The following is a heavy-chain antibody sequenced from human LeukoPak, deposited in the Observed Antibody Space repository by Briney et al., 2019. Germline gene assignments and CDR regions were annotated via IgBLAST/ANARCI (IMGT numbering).Heavy chain of an antibody. J-gene: IGHJ1*01. CDR1: GFTFTSYA. CDR2: ISGSGGST. V-gene: IGHV3-23*01. D-gene: IGHD2-8*01. Sequence: GGSLRLSCAASGFTFTSYAMSWFRQAPGKGLEWVSSISGSGGSTYYADSVKGRFTISRDNSKNTLYLQMNSLRAEDTAVYYCAKDLPNPGTSRHFQYWGQGTLVTVSS. CDR3: AKDLPNPGTSRHFQY.